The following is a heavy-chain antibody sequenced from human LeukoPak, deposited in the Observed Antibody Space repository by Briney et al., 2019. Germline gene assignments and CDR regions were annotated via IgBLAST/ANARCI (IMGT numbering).Heavy chain of an antibody. CDR3: ARGWYSGSPRGFDT. Sequence: GGSLRLSCAASGFTFSDHYMDWVRQAPGKGLEWVGRIREKANSYTTEYAASVKGRFTISRDDSKNSVYLQMNSLKTEDTAVYYCARGWYSGSPRGFDTWGQGTMVTVSS. D-gene: IGHD1-26*01. CDR1: GFTFSDHY. CDR2: IREKANSYTT. V-gene: IGHV3-72*01. J-gene: IGHJ3*02.